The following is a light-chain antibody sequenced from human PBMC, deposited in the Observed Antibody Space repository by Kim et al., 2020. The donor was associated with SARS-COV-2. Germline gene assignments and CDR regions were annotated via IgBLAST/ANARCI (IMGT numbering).Light chain of an antibody. CDR3: QQTYSASRT. J-gene: IGKJ1*01. CDR2: TAS. CDR1: QDISRY. V-gene: IGKV1-39*01. Sequence: GSVGDRVTITCRASQDISRYLNWYQQTPEKAPKLLIYTASSLQSGVPSRFTGSGSETDFTLTISSLQPEDFATYYCQQTYSASRTFGQGTKVDIK.